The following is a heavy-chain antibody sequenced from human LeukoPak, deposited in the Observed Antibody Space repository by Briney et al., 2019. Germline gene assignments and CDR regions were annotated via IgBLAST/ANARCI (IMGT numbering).Heavy chain of an antibody. Sequence: PGGSLRLSCAASGFTFSDYYMSWIRQAPGKGLEWVSYISSSGSTIYYADSVKGRFTISRDNAKNSLYLQMNSLRAEDTAVYYCARDALERPPMGYYYYYMDVWGKGTTVTVSS. V-gene: IGHV3-11*01. J-gene: IGHJ6*03. D-gene: IGHD1-1*01. CDR3: ARDALERPPMGYYYYYMDV. CDR1: GFTFSDYY. CDR2: ISSSGSTI.